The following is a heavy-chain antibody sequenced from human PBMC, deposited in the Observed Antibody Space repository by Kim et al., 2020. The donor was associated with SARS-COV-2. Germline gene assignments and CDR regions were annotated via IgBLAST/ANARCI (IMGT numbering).Heavy chain of an antibody. D-gene: IGHD1-20*01. V-gene: IGHV4-59*13. CDR3: ARDDRYSMADGMDV. Sequence: SETLSLTCTVSGGSISSYYWSWIRQPPGKGLEWIGYIYYSGSTNYNPSLKSRVTISVDTSKNQFSLKLSSVTAADTAVYYCARDDRYSMADGMDVWGQGTTVSVSS. CDR1: GGSISSYY. J-gene: IGHJ6*02. CDR2: IYYSGST.